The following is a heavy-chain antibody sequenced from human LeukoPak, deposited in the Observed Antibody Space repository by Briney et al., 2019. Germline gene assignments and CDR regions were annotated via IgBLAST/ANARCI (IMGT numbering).Heavy chain of an antibody. Sequence: GGSLRLSCAASGFTFSSYSMNWVRQAPGKGLEWVSSISSSSSYIYYADSVKGRFTIYRDNAKNSLYLQMNSLRAEDTAVYYCARYGGNAFYYWGQGTLVTVSS. CDR1: GFTFSSYS. CDR3: ARYGGNAFYY. V-gene: IGHV3-21*01. J-gene: IGHJ4*02. D-gene: IGHD4-23*01. CDR2: ISSSSSYI.